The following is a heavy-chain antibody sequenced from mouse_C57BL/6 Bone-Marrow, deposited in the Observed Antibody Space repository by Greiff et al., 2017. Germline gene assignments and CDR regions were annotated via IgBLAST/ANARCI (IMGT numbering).Heavy chain of an antibody. CDR1: GYTFTSYW. CDR3: ANGVYSNYGAY. CDR2: IYPSDSET. D-gene: IGHD2-5*01. V-gene: IGHV1-61*01. Sequence: QVQLQQSGAELVRPGSSVKLSCKASGYTFTSYWMDWVKQRPGQGLEWIGNIYPSDSETHYNQKFKDKATLTVDKSSSTAYMQLSSLTSEDSAVDYCANGVYSNYGAYWGQGTLVTVSA. J-gene: IGHJ3*01.